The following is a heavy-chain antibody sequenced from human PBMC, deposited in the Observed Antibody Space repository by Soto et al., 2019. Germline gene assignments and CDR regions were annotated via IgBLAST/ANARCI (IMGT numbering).Heavy chain of an antibody. CDR2: ISAYNGNK. Sequence: GGPVEVSCKGSGFTLSSYGISWGAQAPGQGLEWTGWISAYNGNKKYAQKLQGRVSMTTDTSTSTAYMELRSLRSDDTAVYYCARDLGQQLFDYWGQGTLVTVSS. D-gene: IGHD6-13*01. CDR3: ARDLGQQLFDY. J-gene: IGHJ4*02. V-gene: IGHV1-18*01. CDR1: GFTLSSYG.